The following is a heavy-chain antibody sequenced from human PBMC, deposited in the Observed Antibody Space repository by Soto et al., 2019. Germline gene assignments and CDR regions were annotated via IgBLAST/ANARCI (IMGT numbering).Heavy chain of an antibody. CDR3: AKEIAVAGDLDY. CDR2: FDPEEDQT. V-gene: IGHV1-24*01. Sequence: GASVKVSCKVSGYSLTELSLHWVRQAPGKGLEWMGGFDPEEDQTFYAQKFKGRVTVTEDTSTNTAYMELSSLRPEDTAVYYCAKEIAVAGDLDYWGHGTLVTVSS. CDR1: GYSLTELS. J-gene: IGHJ4*01. D-gene: IGHD6-19*01.